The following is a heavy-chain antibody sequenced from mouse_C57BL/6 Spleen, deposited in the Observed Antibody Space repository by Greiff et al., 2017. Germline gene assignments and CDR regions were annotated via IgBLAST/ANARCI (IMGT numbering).Heavy chain of an antibody. Sequence: VQLQQSGPGLVKPSQSLSLTCSVTGYSITSGYYWNWIRQFPGNKLEWMGYISYDGSNNYNPSLKNRISITRDTSKNQFFLKLNSVTTEDTATYYCARDHYYYGSRGYFDYWGQGTTLTVSS. CDR1: GYSITSGYY. J-gene: IGHJ2*01. D-gene: IGHD1-1*01. CDR3: ARDHYYYGSRGYFDY. CDR2: ISYDGSN. V-gene: IGHV3-6*01.